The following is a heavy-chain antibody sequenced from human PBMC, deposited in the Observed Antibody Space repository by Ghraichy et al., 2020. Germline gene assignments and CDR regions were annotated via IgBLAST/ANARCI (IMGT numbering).Heavy chain of an antibody. CDR3: ARGKWEDYSNYVGYFDY. V-gene: IGHV4-59*01. Sequence: TLSLTCTVTDGSISGYFWTYIRQPPGKGLEWIGYIYDSGSANYNPSLRSRVTISVDTSKKQFSLKLSSVTAADTAIYYCARGKWEDYSNYVGYFDYWGQGALITVSP. D-gene: IGHD4-11*01. CDR1: DGSISGYF. J-gene: IGHJ4*02. CDR2: IYDSGSA.